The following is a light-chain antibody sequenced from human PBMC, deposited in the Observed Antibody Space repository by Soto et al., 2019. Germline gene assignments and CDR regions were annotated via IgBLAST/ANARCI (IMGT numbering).Light chain of an antibody. J-gene: IGKJ1*01. CDR2: KAS. CDR3: QQYNST. CDR1: QSSSSW. V-gene: IGKV1-5*03. Sequence: DMQMTQSPSTLSASVVDRVTIPCRASQSSSSWLAWYQHKPGNAPKLQNDKASTIKSAVPSRVSGCGSGTEFTLTIISPQPDEVASYHRQQYNSTFGQGTKVDIK.